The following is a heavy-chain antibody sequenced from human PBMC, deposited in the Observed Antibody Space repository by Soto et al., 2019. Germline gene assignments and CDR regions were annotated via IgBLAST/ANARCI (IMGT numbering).Heavy chain of an antibody. Sequence: QVQLQESGPGLVKPSQTLSLTCTVSGGSISSGDYYWSWIRQPPGKGLEGIGYIYYSGSTYYNPSLKSRVTISVDTSKNQFSLKLSSVTAADTAVYYCARSPEGYCSSTSCYEFDLWGRGTLVTVSS. CDR1: GGSISSGDYY. CDR3: ARSPEGYCSSTSCYEFDL. J-gene: IGHJ2*01. CDR2: IYYSGST. V-gene: IGHV4-30-4*01. D-gene: IGHD2-2*01.